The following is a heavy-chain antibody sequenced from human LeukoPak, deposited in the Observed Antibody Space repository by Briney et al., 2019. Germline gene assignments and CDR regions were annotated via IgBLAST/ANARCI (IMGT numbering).Heavy chain of an antibody. CDR2: IYSGGST. CDR1: GFTVSSNY. Sequence: GGSLRLSCAASGFTVSSNYMSWVRQAPGKGLEWVSVIYSGGSTYYADSVKGRFTISRDNSKNTLYLQMNSLRAEDTAVYYCARDRRVGGYDYFDYWGQGTLVTVSS. CDR3: ARDRRVGGYDYFDY. D-gene: IGHD5-12*01. V-gene: IGHV3-66*02. J-gene: IGHJ4*02.